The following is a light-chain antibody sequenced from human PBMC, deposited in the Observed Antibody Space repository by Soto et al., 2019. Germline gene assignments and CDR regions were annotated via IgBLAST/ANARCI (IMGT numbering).Light chain of an antibody. Sequence: EVVLTQSPGTLSLSPGESATLSCRASQSVSSNYLAWYQQKPGQAPRLLIYGVSTRATGIPYRFSGSGSGTDFSLTISRLEPEDFALYYCQQYFTSPLTFGGGTKVEIK. CDR2: GVS. V-gene: IGKV3-20*01. J-gene: IGKJ4*01. CDR3: QQYFTSPLT. CDR1: QSVSSNY.